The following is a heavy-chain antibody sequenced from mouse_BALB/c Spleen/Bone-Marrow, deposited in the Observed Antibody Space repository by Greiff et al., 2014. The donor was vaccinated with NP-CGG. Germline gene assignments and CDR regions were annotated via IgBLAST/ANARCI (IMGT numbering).Heavy chain of an antibody. CDR1: GYTFTDYK. J-gene: IGHJ3*01. CDR3: TIVAY. Sequence: QVNVKQSGAELVRPGTSVTLSCKASGYTFTDYKMHWVKQTPVHGLEWIGLIDPETGGTAYNQRFKGKAIMTADKSSSTAYMDLRSLTSEDSAVYYCTIVAYWGQGTLVTVSA. CDR2: IDPETGGT. V-gene: IGHV1-15*01.